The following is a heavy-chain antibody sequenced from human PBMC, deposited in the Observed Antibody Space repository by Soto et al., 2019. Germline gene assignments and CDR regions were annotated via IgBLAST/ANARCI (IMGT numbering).Heavy chain of an antibody. CDR1: GFSLSSTRMA. CDR3: AHIVVAGLGYYFDY. V-gene: IGHV2-5*02. J-gene: IGHJ4*02. Sequence: QITLKESGPTLVKPTQTLTLTCTFSGFSLSSTRMAVGWIRQPPGKALEWLALIYWDDDKRYSPFLKSRLTIXXXTXQNQVVLTMSNMDPVDTARYYCAHIVVAGLGYYFDYWGQGTLVTVSS. D-gene: IGHD6-19*01. CDR2: IYWDDDK.